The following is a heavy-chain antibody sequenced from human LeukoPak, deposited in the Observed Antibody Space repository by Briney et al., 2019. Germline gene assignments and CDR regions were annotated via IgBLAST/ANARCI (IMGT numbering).Heavy chain of an antibody. CDR3: ARGGGLDV. J-gene: IGHJ6*02. V-gene: IGHV3-7*03. Sequence: PGGSLRLSCAASGFTFSSYWMNWARQAPGKGLGWVASINHNGNVNYYVDSVKGRFTISRDNAKNSLYLQMSNLRAEDTAVYFCARGGGLDVRGQGTTVTVSS. CDR1: GFTFSSYW. D-gene: IGHD3-16*01. CDR2: INHNGNVN.